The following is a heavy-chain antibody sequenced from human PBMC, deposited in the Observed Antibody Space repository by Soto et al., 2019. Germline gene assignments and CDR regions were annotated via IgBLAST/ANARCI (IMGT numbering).Heavy chain of an antibody. CDR3: ARIGFSSSSRPYYGMDV. V-gene: IGHV1-2*04. Sequence: QVQLVQSGAEVKKPGASVKVSCKASGYTFTGYYMHWVRQAPGQGLEWMGWINPNSGGTNYAQKFQGWVTMPRDTSISTAYMELSRLRSDDTAVYYCARIGFSSSSRPYYGMDVWGQGTTVTVSS. D-gene: IGHD6-6*01. CDR1: GYTFTGYY. CDR2: INPNSGGT. J-gene: IGHJ6*02.